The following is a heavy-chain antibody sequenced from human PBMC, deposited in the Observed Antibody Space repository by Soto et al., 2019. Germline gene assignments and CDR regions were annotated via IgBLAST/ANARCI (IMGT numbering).Heavy chain of an antibody. V-gene: IGHV3-33*01. CDR2: IWYDGSNK. CDR3: ARDSGSYYFDY. D-gene: IGHD1-26*01. J-gene: IGHJ4*02. CDR1: GFTFSSYG. Sequence: GGSLRLSCAASGFTFSSYGMHWVRQAPGKGLEWVAVIWYDGSNKYYADSVKGRFTISRDNSKNTLYLQMNSLRAEDTAVYYCARDSGSYYFDYWGQGTLVTVSS.